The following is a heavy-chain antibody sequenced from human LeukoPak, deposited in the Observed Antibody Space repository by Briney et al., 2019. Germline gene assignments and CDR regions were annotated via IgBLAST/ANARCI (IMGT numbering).Heavy chain of an antibody. CDR3: ARDIVVPDAARISGMDV. CDR2: IYYSGST. V-gene: IGHV4-30-4*01. Sequence: SETLSLTCTVSGGSISSGDYYCSWIRQPPGKGLEWIGYIYYSGSTYYNPSLKSRVTTSVDTSKNQFSLKLSSVTAADTAVYYCARDIVVPDAARISGMDVWGQGTTVTVSS. D-gene: IGHD2-2*01. CDR1: GGSISSGDYY. J-gene: IGHJ6*02.